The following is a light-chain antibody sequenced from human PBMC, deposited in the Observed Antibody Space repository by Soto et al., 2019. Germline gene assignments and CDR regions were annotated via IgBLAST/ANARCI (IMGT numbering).Light chain of an antibody. J-gene: IGKJ4*01. CDR1: RNINRK. Sequence: ELVMTQSPATLSVSPGERATLSCRASRNINRKLAWYQQKPGQAPRLLISGASTRATGIPARFSGSGSGTEFTLTLSSLQSEDFAVYYCQQYYDYPPLIFGGGTKVEIK. V-gene: IGKV3-15*01. CDR2: GAS. CDR3: QQYYDYPPLI.